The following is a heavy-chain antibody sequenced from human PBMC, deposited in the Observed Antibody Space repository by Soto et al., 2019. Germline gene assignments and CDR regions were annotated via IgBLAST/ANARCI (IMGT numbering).Heavy chain of an antibody. J-gene: IGHJ4*02. CDR1: GFTFSRCD. D-gene: IGHD4-4*01. CDR3: ARDLKPSTAVTLVVDC. Sequence: KPGGSLRLSCATSGFTFSRCDMNWVRQAPGKGLEWVSFISSSASYMYYADSVKGRFTISRDNSKKSLYLQMNSLRAEDTAVYYCARDLKPSTAVTLVVDCWGQGTLVTVSS. CDR2: ISSSASYM. V-gene: IGHV3-21*01.